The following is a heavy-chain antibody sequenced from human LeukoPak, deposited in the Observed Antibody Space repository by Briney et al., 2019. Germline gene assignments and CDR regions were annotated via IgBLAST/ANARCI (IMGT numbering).Heavy chain of an antibody. CDR1: GGSFSGYY. V-gene: IGHV4-34*01. D-gene: IGHD5-24*01. CDR2: INHSGST. J-gene: IGHJ4*02. CDR3: ASGEIRYYFDY. Sequence: PSETLSLTCAVYGGSFSGYYWSWIRQPPGKGLEWIGEINHSGSTNYNPSLKSRVTISVDTSKNQFSLKLSSVTAADTAVYYCASGEIRYYFDYWGQGTLVTVSS.